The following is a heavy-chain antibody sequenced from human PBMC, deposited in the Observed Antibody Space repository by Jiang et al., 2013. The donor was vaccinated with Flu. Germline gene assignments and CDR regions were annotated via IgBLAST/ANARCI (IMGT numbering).Heavy chain of an antibody. CDR2: IIPIFGTA. D-gene: IGHD3-10*01. Sequence: SGAEVKKPGSSVKVSCKASGGTFSSYAISWVRQDPGQGLEWMGGIIPIFGTANYAQKFQGRVTITADESTSTAYMELSSLRSEDTAVYYCAKDSQKIWFGEYAGGTNDAFDIWGQGTMVTVSS. J-gene: IGHJ3*02. V-gene: IGHV1-69*01. CDR3: AKDSQKIWFGEYAGGTNDAFDI. CDR1: GGTFSSYA.